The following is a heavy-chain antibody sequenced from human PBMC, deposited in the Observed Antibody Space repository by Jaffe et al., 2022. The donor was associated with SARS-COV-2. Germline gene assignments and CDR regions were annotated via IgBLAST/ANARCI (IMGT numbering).Heavy chain of an antibody. CDR3: AREGFLEWLLPMGAFDI. J-gene: IGHJ3*02. CDR2: ISGSGGST. D-gene: IGHD3-3*01. V-gene: IGHV3-23*01. CDR1: GFTFSSYA. Sequence: EVQLLESGGGLVQPGGSLRLSCAASGFTFSSYAMSWVRQAPGKGLEWVSAISGSGGSTYYADSVKGRFTISRDNSKNTLYLQMNSLRAEDTAVYYCAREGFLEWLLPMGAFDIWGQGTMVTVSS.